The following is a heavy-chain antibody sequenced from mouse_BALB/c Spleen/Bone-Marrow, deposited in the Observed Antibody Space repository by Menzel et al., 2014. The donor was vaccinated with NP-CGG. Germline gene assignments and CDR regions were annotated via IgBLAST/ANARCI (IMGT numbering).Heavy chain of an antibody. CDR3: ARDENVGIYWYFDV. CDR1: GFTFTDYY. V-gene: IGHV7-3*02. CDR2: IRNKAKGYTT. Sequence: EAQLQQSGGGLVQPGGSLRLSCETSGFTFTDYYMSWVRQPPGKALEWLGFIRNKAKGYTTDYSASVKGRFTISRDNSQSISYLQMNTLRAEDSATYYCARDENVGIYWYFDVWGAGTTVTVSS. J-gene: IGHJ1*01.